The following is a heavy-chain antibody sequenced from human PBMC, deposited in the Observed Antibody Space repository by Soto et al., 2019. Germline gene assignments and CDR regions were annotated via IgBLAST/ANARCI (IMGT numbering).Heavy chain of an antibody. CDR2: INHSGST. Sequence: QVQLQQRGAGLLKPSETLSLTCAVLGGSFSAYYWTGIRQPPVKGLEWIGEINHSGSTSYNPSLKSRLTVSVDTSTKEFSLNLSSVSAADTAAYHCVRGRAFMSRVAFDIWGHGTMVTGCS. CDR1: GGSFSAYY. J-gene: IGHJ3*02. CDR3: VRGRAFMSRVAFDI. V-gene: IGHV4-34*02. D-gene: IGHD1-26*01.